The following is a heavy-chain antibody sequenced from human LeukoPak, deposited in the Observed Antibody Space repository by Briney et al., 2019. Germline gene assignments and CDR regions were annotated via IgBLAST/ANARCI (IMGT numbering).Heavy chain of an antibody. V-gene: IGHV3-74*01. Sequence: PGGSLRLSCAASGFTFSSYGMHWVRQAPGKGLVWVSRIKSDGSSTSYANSVKGRFTISRDNAKNTLYLQMNSLRAEDTAVYYCARAPVVTADAFDIWGQGTMVSVSS. D-gene: IGHD2-21*02. J-gene: IGHJ3*02. CDR2: IKSDGSST. CDR3: ARAPVVTADAFDI. CDR1: GFTFSSYG.